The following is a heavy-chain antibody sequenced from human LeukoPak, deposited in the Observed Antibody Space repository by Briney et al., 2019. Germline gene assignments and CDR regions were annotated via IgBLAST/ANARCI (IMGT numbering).Heavy chain of an antibody. J-gene: IGHJ4*02. CDR3: ARDYGFDS. CDR1: GFTFSSYT. D-gene: IGHD4-17*01. Sequence: RGSLRLSCAASGFTFSSYTMHWVRQAPGKGLETVAVISYDGSKKYYADSVKGRFTISRDNSKNTLSLQMNSLRAEDTAVYYCARDYGFDSWGQGTLVTVSS. CDR2: ISYDGSKK. V-gene: IGHV3-30-3*01.